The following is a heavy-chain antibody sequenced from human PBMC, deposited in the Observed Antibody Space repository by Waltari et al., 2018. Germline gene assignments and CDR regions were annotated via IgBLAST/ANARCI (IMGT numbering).Heavy chain of an antibody. D-gene: IGHD1-1*01. Sequence: QVQLVQSGAEVKKPGSSVKVSCKASGGTFSSYAISWVRQAPGQGLEWMGRIIPSFGTANYAQKFQGRVTSTADKSTSTAYMELSSLRSEDTAVYYCASAGLGTGTNEFDYWGQGTLVTVSS. CDR1: GGTFSSYA. CDR3: ASAGLGTGTNEFDY. J-gene: IGHJ4*02. V-gene: IGHV1-69*08. CDR2: IIPSFGTA.